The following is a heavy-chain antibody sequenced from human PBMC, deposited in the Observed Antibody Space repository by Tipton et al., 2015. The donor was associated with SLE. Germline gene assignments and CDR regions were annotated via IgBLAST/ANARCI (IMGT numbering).Heavy chain of an antibody. CDR2: IYYSGGI. CDR1: GGSISSHY. D-gene: IGHD6-13*01. J-gene: IGHJ4*02. Sequence: TLSLTCTVSGGSISSHYWSWIRRPPGKGLEWIGYIYYSGGISYNPSLKSRVTISVDTSRNQFSLKLSSVTAADTAVYYCAREGNGQQLGYWGQGTLVTVSS. V-gene: IGHV4-59*11. CDR3: AREGNGQQLGY.